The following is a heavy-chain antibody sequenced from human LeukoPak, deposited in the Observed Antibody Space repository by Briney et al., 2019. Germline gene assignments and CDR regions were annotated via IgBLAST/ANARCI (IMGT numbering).Heavy chain of an antibody. V-gene: IGHV4-59*01. CDR2: VFYSGNT. CDR1: GGSISTYY. J-gene: IGHJ3*02. CDR3: ARGGYYGSGSDDAFDI. D-gene: IGHD3-10*01. Sequence: PSETLSLTCTVSGGSISTYYWSWIRQPPGKGLEWIGYVFYSGNTKYNPSLKSRVSISLDRSKKQFSLRLSSVTAADTAVYYCARGGYYGSGSDDAFDIWGQGTMVTVSS.